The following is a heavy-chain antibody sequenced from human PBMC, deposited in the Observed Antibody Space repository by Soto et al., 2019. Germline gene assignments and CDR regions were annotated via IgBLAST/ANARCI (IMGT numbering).Heavy chain of an antibody. J-gene: IGHJ4*02. D-gene: IGHD6-19*01. CDR2: INPSGGST. CDR1: GYTFTSYY. Sequence: ASVKVSCKASGYTFTSYYMHWVRRAPGQGLEWMGIINPSGGSTSYAQKFQGRVTMTRDTSTSTVYMELSSLRSEDTAVYYCARAEEAVAGPAGYFDYWGQGPLVNVSS. CDR3: ARAEEAVAGPAGYFDY. V-gene: IGHV1-46*03.